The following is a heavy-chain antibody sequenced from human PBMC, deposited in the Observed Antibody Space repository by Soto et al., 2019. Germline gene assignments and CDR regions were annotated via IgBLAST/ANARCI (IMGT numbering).Heavy chain of an antibody. CDR2: IYYSGIT. CDR1: GTSISSYI. D-gene: IGHD1-20*01. CDR3: ARYKSNYYYGMDV. V-gene: IGHV4-59*01. Sequence: SATQSPTCTVSGTSISSYIRSWIRQPPGKGLEWIGYIYYSGITNYNPSLKSRVTISVDTSKNQFSLKLSSVTAADTAVYYCARYKSNYYYGMDVWGQGTTVT. J-gene: IGHJ6*02.